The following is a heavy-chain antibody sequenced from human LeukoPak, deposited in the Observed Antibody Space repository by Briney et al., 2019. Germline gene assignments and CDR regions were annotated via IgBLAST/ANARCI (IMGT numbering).Heavy chain of an antibody. D-gene: IGHD1-7*01. CDR3: AREGNYGTATFDY. J-gene: IGHJ4*02. V-gene: IGHV3-30-3*01. CDR2: ISYDGSNK. Sequence: GVSLRLFCAASGFTFSSYAVHGVPQARGKGVEGVAVISYDGSNKYYADSVKGRFTISRDNSKNTLYLKMNSLRAEDTAVYYCAREGNYGTATFDYWGQGTLVTVSS. CDR1: GFTFSSYA.